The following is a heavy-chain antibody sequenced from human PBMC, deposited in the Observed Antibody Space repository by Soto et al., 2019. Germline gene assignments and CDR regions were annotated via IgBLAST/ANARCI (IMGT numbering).Heavy chain of an antibody. D-gene: IGHD3-22*01. CDR3: ARVPYYYDSSGLVNGWFDP. V-gene: IGHV1-18*01. CDR2: ISAYNGNT. J-gene: IGHJ5*02. CDR1: GYTFTSYG. Sequence: GSVKVSFKASGYTFTSYGISLVRQAPGQGLEWMGWISAYNGNTNYAQKLQGRVTMTTDTSTSTAYMELRSLRSDDTAVYYCARVPYYYDSSGLVNGWFDPWGQGTLVTVSS.